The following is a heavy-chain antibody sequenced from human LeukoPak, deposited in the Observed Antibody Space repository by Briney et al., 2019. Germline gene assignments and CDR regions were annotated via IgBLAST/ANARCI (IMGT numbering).Heavy chain of an antibody. V-gene: IGHV1-69*04. CDR3: ARDRQDSSSWYSDY. J-gene: IGHJ4*02. CDR1: GGTFTIDA. CDR2: IIPILGIA. Sequence: SVWVSSTASGGTFTIDAIRWVRQGPGQGRERRGRIIPILGIANYAQKFQGRVTITADKSTSTAYMELSSLRSEDTAVYYCARDRQDSSSWYSDYWGQGTLVTVSS. D-gene: IGHD6-13*01.